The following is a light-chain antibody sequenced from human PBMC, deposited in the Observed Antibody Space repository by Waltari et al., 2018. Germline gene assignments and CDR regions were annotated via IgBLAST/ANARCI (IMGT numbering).Light chain of an antibody. CDR2: STS. Sequence: DVQLTQSPSSLSASVGDTATITCRASETVTIYLNWYQQKPGKDPRPLIQSTSNLQGGVPSRFSGGESGTGFTLTISSLQPEDSATYFCEQTYRAPFTFGPGTRVDIK. CDR1: ETVTIY. CDR3: EQTYRAPFT. J-gene: IGKJ3*01. V-gene: IGKV1-39*01.